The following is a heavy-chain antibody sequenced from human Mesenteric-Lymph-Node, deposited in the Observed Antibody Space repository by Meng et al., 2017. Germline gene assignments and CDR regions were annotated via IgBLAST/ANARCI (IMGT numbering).Heavy chain of an antibody. CDR2: ISAYTDSA. V-gene: IGHV1-18*01. D-gene: IGHD2-15*01. Sequence: ASVKVSCKGSGYSFTSYGISWVRQAPGQGPEWMGWISAYTDSAKYAQNLQGRVTMTTDTSTNTIYMEVRSLRSDDTAVYYCTRDFMCNGGSCLDVFDIWGQGQMVTVSS. CDR1: GYSFTSYG. CDR3: TRDFMCNGGSCLDVFDI. J-gene: IGHJ3*02.